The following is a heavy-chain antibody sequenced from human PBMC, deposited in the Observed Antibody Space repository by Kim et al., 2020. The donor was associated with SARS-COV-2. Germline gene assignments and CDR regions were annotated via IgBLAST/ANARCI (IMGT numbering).Heavy chain of an antibody. CDR3: AREMGGGPLDY. D-gene: IGHD3-16*01. Sequence: TYAPNLQGRVTRTRDTSTSTVHMDLSSLRSEDTAVYYCAREMGGGPLDYWGQGTLVTVSS. J-gene: IGHJ4*02. V-gene: IGHV1-46*01.